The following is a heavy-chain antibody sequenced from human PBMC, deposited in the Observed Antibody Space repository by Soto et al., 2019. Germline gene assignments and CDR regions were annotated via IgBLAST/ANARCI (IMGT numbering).Heavy chain of an antibody. J-gene: IGHJ4*02. CDR3: ASSYGSGYRAFDY. V-gene: IGHV1-69*02. D-gene: IGHD3-10*01. Sequence: QVQLVQSGAEVKKPGSSVRVSCKASGDTFTFYSINWVRQAPGLGLEWMGRINPILSMSNYAQRFQGRVTMTADQXTSTAYMELSSLRSEDTAMYYCASSYGSGYRAFDYWGQGALVTVSS. CDR1: GDTFTFYS. CDR2: INPILSMS.